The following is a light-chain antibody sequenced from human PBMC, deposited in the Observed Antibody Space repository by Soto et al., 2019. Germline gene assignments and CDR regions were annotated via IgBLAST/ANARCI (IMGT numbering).Light chain of an antibody. V-gene: IGKV3-20*01. CDR3: HQYGTSPGT. CDR2: GAS. Sequence: EIVLTQSPATLSLSPGERATLSCRASQSISSDYLAWYQHKPGQAPRLLIYGASTRAAGIPDTFRGSGSGTDFTLTITRLEPDDFAIFFCHQYGTSPGTFGQGTKVDI. J-gene: IGKJ2*01. CDR1: QSISSDY.